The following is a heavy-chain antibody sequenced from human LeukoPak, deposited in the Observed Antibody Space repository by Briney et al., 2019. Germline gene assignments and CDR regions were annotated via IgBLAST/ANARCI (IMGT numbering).Heavy chain of an antibody. CDR2: ISGSGGST. D-gene: IGHD6-13*01. V-gene: IGHV3-23*01. CDR3: AKTRPLDSSSWSHGDY. J-gene: IGHJ4*02. Sequence: GGSLRLSCAASGFTFSSYAMSWVRQTPGKGLEWVSAISGSGGSTYYADSVKGRFTISRDNSKNTLYLQMNSLRAEDTAVYYCAKTRPLDSSSWSHGDYWGQGTLVTVSS. CDR1: GFTFSSYA.